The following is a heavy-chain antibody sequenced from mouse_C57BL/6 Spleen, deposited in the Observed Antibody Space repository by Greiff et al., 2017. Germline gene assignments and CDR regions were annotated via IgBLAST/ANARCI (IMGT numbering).Heavy chain of an antibody. CDR3: AMSTTDFDY. V-gene: IGHV1-55*01. J-gene: IGHJ2*01. D-gene: IGHD1-1*01. CDR2: IYPGSGST. Sequence: QVQLQQPGAELVKPGASVKMSCKASGYTFTSYWITWVKQRPGQGLEWIGDIYPGSGSTNYNAKFKSKATLTVDASSSTAYMQLSSLTSEDSAVYYCAMSTTDFDYWGQGTTLTVSS. CDR1: GYTFTSYW.